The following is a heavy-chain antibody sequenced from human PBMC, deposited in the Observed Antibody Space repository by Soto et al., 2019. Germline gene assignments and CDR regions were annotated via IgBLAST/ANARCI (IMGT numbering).Heavy chain of an antibody. V-gene: IGHV4-31*03. CDR3: ARDFEDYDILTGYLYYFDY. D-gene: IGHD3-9*01. CDR2: IYYSGTT. Sequence: SETLSLTCTVSGGSISSGGYYWSWIRQHPGKGLEWIGYIYYSGTTYYNPSLKSRVTISVDTSKNQFSLKLSSVTAADTAVYYCARDFEDYDILTGYLYYFDYWGQGTQVTVSS. J-gene: IGHJ4*02. CDR1: GGSISSGGYY.